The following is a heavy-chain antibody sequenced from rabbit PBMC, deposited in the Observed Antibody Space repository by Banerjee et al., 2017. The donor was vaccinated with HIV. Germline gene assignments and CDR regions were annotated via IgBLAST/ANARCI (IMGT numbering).Heavy chain of an antibody. D-gene: IGHD4-1*01. CDR3: ARDLAGVIGWNFGL. Sequence: QEQLEESGGGLVQPEGSLTLTCTASGFDLSTDYYYMCWVRQAPGKGLELIACINTSSGVTVYATWAKGRFTISKTSWTTVTLQMTSLTAADTATYFCARDLAGVIGWNFGLWGPGTLVTVS. V-gene: IGHV1S45*01. CDR1: GFDLSTDYYY. CDR2: INTSSGVT. J-gene: IGHJ4*01.